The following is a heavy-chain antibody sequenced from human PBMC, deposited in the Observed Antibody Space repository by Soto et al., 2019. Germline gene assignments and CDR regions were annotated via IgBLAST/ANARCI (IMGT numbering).Heavy chain of an antibody. V-gene: IGHV1-18*01. CDR1: GYTFNSNG. J-gene: IGHJ4*02. CDR2: ISVYNGNT. Sequence: GAPVKLSSKASGYTFNSNGIRWVHQAPGQGLEWMGWISVYNGNTNYAQKVQGRVTMTTDTSTSTAYMELRSLRSDDTAVYYCARDGRNGGYFDYWGQGTVVTVSS. CDR3: ARDGRNGGYFDY. D-gene: IGHD2-8*01.